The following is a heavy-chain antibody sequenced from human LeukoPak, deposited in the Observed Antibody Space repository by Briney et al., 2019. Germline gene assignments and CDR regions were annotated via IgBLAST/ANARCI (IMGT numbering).Heavy chain of an antibody. CDR3: ARRIEY. V-gene: IGHV3-48*04. CDR1: GFTFSTYT. Sequence: GGSLRLSCAASGFTFSTYTMNWVRQAPGKGLEWISYISSSGYTIYYADSVKGRFTVSRDNAKNLLYLQMNSLRAEDTAVYYCARRIEYWGQGTLVTVSS. CDR2: ISSSGYTI. J-gene: IGHJ4*02.